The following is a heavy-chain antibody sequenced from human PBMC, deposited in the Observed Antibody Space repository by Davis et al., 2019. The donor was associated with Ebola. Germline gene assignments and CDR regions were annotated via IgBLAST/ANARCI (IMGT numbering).Heavy chain of an antibody. V-gene: IGHV4-31*03. CDR1: GGSISSGGYY. CDR2: IYYSGST. Sequence: SETLSLTCTVSGGSISSGGYYWSWIRQHPGKGLEWIRSIYYSGSTYYNPSLKSRVTISVDTSKNQFSLKLSSVPAADTAVYYCASLLYDFYYYGMDVWGKGTTVTVSS. D-gene: IGHD3-3*01. J-gene: IGHJ6*04. CDR3: ASLLYDFYYYGMDV.